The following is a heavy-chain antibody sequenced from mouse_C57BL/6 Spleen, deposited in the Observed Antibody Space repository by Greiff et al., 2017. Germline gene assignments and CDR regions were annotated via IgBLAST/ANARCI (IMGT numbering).Heavy chain of an antibody. CDR2: ISDGCSYT. V-gene: IGHV5-4*01. J-gene: IGHJ4*01. CDR1: GFTFSSYA. Sequence: EVQGVESGGGLVKPGGSLKLSCAASGFTFSSYAMSWVRQTPEKRLEWVATISDGCSYTYYPDNVKGRFTISRDNAKNNLYLQMSHLKSEDTAMYYCARDGYPMDYWGQGTSVTVSS. D-gene: IGHD2-2*01. CDR3: ARDGYPMDY.